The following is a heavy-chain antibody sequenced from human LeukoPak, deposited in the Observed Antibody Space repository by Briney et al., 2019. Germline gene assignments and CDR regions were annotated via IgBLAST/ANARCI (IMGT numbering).Heavy chain of an antibody. D-gene: IGHD1-26*01. Sequence: PGGSLRLSCAASGFTFSSHWMHWVRQAPGKGLVWVSRISDDGTNRNYADSVKGRFTISRDNDKNTLYLQMNSLRAEDTAVYYCARIIVGATGIDYWGQGTLVGVSS. V-gene: IGHV3-74*01. CDR2: ISDDGTNR. CDR1: GFTFSSHW. J-gene: IGHJ4*02. CDR3: ARIIVGATGIDY.